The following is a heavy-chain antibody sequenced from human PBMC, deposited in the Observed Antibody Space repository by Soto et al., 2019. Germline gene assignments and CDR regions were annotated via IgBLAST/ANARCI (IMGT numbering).Heavy chain of an antibody. CDR2: IIPIFGTT. V-gene: IGHV1-69*13. J-gene: IGHJ5*02. Sequence: GASVKVSCKASVGTFSSYAISWVRQAPGQGLEWMGGIIPIFGTTSYAQKFQGRVTITADESTSTAYMELSSLRSEDTGVYYCAKDLLYDISRSNWFDPWGQGTLVTVSS. CDR1: VGTFSSYA. D-gene: IGHD3-16*01. CDR3: AKDLLYDISRSNWFDP.